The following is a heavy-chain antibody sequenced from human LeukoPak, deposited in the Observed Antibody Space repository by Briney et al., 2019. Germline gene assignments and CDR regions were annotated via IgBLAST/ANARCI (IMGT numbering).Heavy chain of an antibody. CDR2: ISAYNGNT. CDR1: GYTFTSYG. Sequence: ASVNVSCKASGYTFTSYGISWVRQAPGQGLEWMGWISAYNGNTNYAQKLQGRVTMTTDTSTSTAYMELRSLRSDDTAVYYCASASHDYGDYVPRDYYDYGMDVCGQGTTITVSS. V-gene: IGHV1-18*01. J-gene: IGHJ6*02. D-gene: IGHD4-17*01. CDR3: ASASHDYGDYVPRDYYDYGMDV.